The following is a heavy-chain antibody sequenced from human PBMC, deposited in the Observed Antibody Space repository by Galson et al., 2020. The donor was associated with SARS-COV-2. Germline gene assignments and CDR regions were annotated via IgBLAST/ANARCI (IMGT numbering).Heavy chain of an antibody. Sequence: SVTVSCKASGYTFPRYDLHWVRQATAQGRDGVGWMNPNRGNTDYAQKFQGRVTMTRDTSINTAYMELSGLTSEDTAVSSCTGDGSGRCGLDWFDPWGQGTLVTVSS. J-gene: IGHJ5*02. CDR2: MNPNRGNT. CDR3: TGDGSGRCGLDWFDP. V-gene: IGHV1-8*01. D-gene: IGHD3-22*01. CDR1: GYTFPRYD.